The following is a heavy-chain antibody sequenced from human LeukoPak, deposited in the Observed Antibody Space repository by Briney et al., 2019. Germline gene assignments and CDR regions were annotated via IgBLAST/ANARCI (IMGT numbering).Heavy chain of an antibody. J-gene: IGHJ6*02. Sequence: GGFLRLSCAASGFTFSDFYISWIRQAPGKGLEWVSYISGSGNTIYYDDSVKGRFTISRDNAKNSLYLQMSSLRAEDTAVYYCARTNYNWNSNPHAMDVWGPGTTVTVSS. CDR1: GFTFSDFY. CDR3: ARTNYNWNSNPHAMDV. D-gene: IGHD1-7*01. V-gene: IGHV3-11*01. CDR2: ISGSGNTI.